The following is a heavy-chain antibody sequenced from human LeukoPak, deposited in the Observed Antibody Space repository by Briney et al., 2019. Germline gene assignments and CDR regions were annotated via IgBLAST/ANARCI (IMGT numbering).Heavy chain of an antibody. J-gene: IGHJ6*03. D-gene: IGHD2-2*02. CDR1: GGSISSYY. V-gene: IGHV4-59*01. CDR3: ARARGDVVVSAAIYDYYYYMDV. Sequence: SETLSLTCTVSGGSISSYYWSWIRQPPGKGLEWIGYIYYSGSTNYNPSLKSRVTISVDTSKNQFSLKLSSVTAADTAVYYCARARGDVVVSAAIYDYYYYMDVWGKGTTVTVSS. CDR2: IYYSGST.